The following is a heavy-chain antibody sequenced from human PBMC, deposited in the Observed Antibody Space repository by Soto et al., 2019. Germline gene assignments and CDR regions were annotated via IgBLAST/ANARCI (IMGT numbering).Heavy chain of an antibody. CDR3: ARDLTVTIFGVALYYYYYNMDV. V-gene: IGHV3-30-3*01. Sequence: QVQLVESGGGVVQPGRSLRLSCAASGFTFSSYAMHWVRQAPGKGLEWVAVISYDGSNKYYADSVKGRFTISRDNSKNTLYLQMNSLRAEDTAEYYCARDLTVTIFGVALYYYYYNMDVWGQGTTVTVSS. D-gene: IGHD3-3*01. J-gene: IGHJ6*02. CDR1: GFTFSSYA. CDR2: ISYDGSNK.